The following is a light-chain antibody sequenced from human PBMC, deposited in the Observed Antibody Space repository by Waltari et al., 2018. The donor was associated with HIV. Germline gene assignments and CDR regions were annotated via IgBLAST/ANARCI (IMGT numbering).Light chain of an antibody. CDR3: YSYAGGSTYVV. J-gene: IGLJ2*01. V-gene: IGLV2-23*02. CDR1: NSAVGSYNL. Sequence: QSALSQPASVSGSPGQSITISCTGSNSAVGSYNLVSWYQQNSGKAPKLIIYDVSKRPSGVSMRFSGSKTGNTASLTSSGLRAEDEADYHCYSYAGGSTYVVFGGGTKLTVL. CDR2: DVS.